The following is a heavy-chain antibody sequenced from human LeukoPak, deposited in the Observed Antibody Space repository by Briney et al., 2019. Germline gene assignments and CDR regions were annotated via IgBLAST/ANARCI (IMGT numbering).Heavy chain of an antibody. CDR2: ISSSGSTI. Sequence: PGGSLRLSCAASGFTFSDYYMSWIRQAPGKGLEWVSYISSSGSTIYYADSVKGRFTISRDNAKNSLYLQMNSLRAEDTAVYYCARVRQPYYYYYMDVWGKGTTVTISS. V-gene: IGHV3-11*01. D-gene: IGHD3-10*01. CDR3: ARVRQPYYYYYMDV. CDR1: GFTFSDYY. J-gene: IGHJ6*03.